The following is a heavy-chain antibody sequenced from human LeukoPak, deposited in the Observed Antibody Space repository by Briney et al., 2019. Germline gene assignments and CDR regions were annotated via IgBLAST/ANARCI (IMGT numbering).Heavy chain of an antibody. V-gene: IGHV3-11*04. CDR3: ARMSASYLDY. Sequence: PGGSLRLSCAASGFTFSDYYMSWIRQAPGKGLEWVSYISSSGSTIYYADSVKGRFTISRDNSKNTLDLQMNSLRVEDTALYYCARMSASYLDYWGQGTLVSVSS. J-gene: IGHJ4*02. CDR2: ISSSGSTI. D-gene: IGHD3-3*01. CDR1: GFTFSDYY.